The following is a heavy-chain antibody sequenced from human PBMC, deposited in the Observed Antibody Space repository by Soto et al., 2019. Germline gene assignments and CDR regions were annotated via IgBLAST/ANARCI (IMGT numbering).Heavy chain of an antibody. CDR3: AGRGIASTGLIDY. Sequence: LRLSCAASGFAFSSYGMHWVRQAPGKGLEWVAVIWYDGSNKYYADSVKGRFTISRDNSKNTLYLQMNSLRAEDTAVYYCAGRGIASTGLIDYWGQGTLVTVSS. D-gene: IGHD6-13*01. CDR1: GFAFSSYG. CDR2: IWYDGSNK. V-gene: IGHV3-33*01. J-gene: IGHJ4*02.